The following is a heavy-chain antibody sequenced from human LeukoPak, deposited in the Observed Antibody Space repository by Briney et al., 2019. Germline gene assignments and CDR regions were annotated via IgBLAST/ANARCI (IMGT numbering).Heavy chain of an antibody. V-gene: IGHV3-7*01. CDR2: IKQDGSEK. CDR3: ARGPIGGPAGYYDILTGRYYFDY. CDR1: GFTFSSYA. J-gene: IGHJ4*02. Sequence: GGSLRLSCAASGFTFSSYAMNWVRQAPGRGLEWVANIKQDGSEKYYVDSVKGRFTISRDNAKNSLYLQMNSLRAEDTAVYYCARGPIGGPAGYYDILTGRYYFDYWGQGTLVTVSS. D-gene: IGHD3-9*01.